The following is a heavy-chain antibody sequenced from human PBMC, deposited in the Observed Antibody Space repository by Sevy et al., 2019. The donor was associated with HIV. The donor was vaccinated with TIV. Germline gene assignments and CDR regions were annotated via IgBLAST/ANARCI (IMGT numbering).Heavy chain of an antibody. J-gene: IGHJ4*02. Sequence: GESLKISCKGSGYTFTNYWIGWVRQMPGKGLEWMGMMYPGDSDTTYSPSFQGQVTISADKSISTAYLQWSSLKASDTAIYYCVRHPGVATLYFDYWGQGILVTVSS. CDR1: GYTFTNYW. CDR2: MYPGDSDT. D-gene: IGHD5-12*01. V-gene: IGHV5-51*01. CDR3: VRHPGVATLYFDY.